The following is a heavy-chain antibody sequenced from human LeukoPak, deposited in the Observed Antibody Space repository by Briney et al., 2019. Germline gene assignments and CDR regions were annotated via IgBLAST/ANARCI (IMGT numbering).Heavy chain of an antibody. CDR3: AREDTGIAVAGTTRDFQH. CDR2: ICYSGST. D-gene: IGHD6-19*01. V-gene: IGHV4-39*07. J-gene: IGHJ1*01. CDR1: GCSISSSSYY. Sequence: SETLSLTCTVSGCSISSSSYYWRWTRQPPGKGLEWIGSICYSGSTYYNPSLKSRVTISVDTSKNQFSLKLSSVTAADTAVYYCAREDTGIAVAGTTRDFQHWGQGTLVTVSS.